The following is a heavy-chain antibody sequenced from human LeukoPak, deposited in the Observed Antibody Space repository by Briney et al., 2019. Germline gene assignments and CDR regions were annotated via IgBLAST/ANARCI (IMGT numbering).Heavy chain of an antibody. CDR3: ARVGEYGDYVGIDY. D-gene: IGHD4-17*01. J-gene: IGHJ4*02. V-gene: IGHV4-4*02. Sequence: GSLRLSCAASGFTFSNAWMSWVRQPPGKGLEWIGEIYHSGSTNYNPSLKSRVTISVDKSKNQFSLKLSSVTAADTAVYYCARVGEYGDYVGIDYWGQGTLVTVSS. CDR1: GFTFSNAW. CDR2: IYHSGST.